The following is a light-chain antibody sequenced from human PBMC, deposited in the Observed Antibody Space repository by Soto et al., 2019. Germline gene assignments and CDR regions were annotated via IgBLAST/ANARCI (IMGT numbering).Light chain of an antibody. V-gene: IGLV2-8*01. Sequence: QSALTQPPSASGSPGQSVTIYCTGTSSDVGGYNYVLWYKQHPGEAPKLMIYEISKRPSGVPDRFSGSKSGNTASLTVSGLQAEDEADSYCCSYAGSNNLVFGGGTQLTVL. CDR3: CSYAGSNNLV. CDR1: SSDVGGYNY. J-gene: IGLJ3*02. CDR2: EIS.